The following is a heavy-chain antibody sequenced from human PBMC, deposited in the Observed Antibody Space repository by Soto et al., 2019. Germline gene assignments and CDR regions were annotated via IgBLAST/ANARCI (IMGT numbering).Heavy chain of an antibody. CDR1: GFTFSSYG. Sequence: QVQLVESGGGVVQPGRSLRLSCAASGFTFSSYGMHWVRQAPGKGLEWVAVIWYDGSNKYYADSVKGRFTISRDNSKNTLYLQMNSLRAEDTAVYYCARNLLKRQLAYYYYGMDVWGQGTTVTVSS. V-gene: IGHV3-33*01. CDR3: ARNLLKRQLAYYYYGMDV. CDR2: IWYDGSNK. J-gene: IGHJ6*02. D-gene: IGHD6-6*01.